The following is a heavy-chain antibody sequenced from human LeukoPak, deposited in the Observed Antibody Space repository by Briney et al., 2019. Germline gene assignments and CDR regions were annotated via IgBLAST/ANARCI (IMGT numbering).Heavy chain of an antibody. Sequence: GGSLRLSCAASGFTFSSYAMHWGRQAPGKGLGWGAVISYDGSNKYYADSVKGRFTISRDNSKSTLYLQMNRVRAEDTAVYYCAREGGGDDAGVYWGQGTLVTVSS. CDR1: GFTFSSYA. CDR2: ISYDGSNK. J-gene: IGHJ4*02. CDR3: AREGGGDDAGVY. D-gene: IGHD2-21*02. V-gene: IGHV3-30-3*01.